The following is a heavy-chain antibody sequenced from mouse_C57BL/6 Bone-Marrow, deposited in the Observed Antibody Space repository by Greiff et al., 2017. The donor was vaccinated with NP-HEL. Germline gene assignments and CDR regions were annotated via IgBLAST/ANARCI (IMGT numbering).Heavy chain of an antibody. Sequence: VKLVESGAELARPGASVKLSCKASGYTFTSYGISWVKQRTGQGLEWIGEIYPRSGNTYYNEKFKGKATLTADKSSSTAYMELRSLTSEDSAVYFWALGWFAYWGQGTLVTVSA. V-gene: IGHV1-81*01. CDR3: ALGWFAY. J-gene: IGHJ3*01. CDR2: IYPRSGNT. CDR1: GYTFTSYG.